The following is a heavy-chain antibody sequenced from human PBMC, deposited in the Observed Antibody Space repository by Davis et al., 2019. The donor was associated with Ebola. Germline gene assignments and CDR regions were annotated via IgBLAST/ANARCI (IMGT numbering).Heavy chain of an antibody. V-gene: IGHV3-33*01. CDR2: IWYDGSNK. CDR1: GFTFSSYG. Sequence: GESLKISCAASGFTFSSYGMHWVRQAPGKGLEWVAVIWYDGSNKYYADSVKGRFTISRDNSKNTLYLQMNSLRAEDTAVYYCARGRAFSSGYYDYWGQGTLVTVSS. J-gene: IGHJ4*02. D-gene: IGHD3-22*01. CDR3: ARGRAFSSGYYDY.